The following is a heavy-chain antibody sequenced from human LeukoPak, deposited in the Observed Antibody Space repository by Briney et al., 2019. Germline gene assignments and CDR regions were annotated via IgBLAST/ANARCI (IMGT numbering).Heavy chain of an antibody. CDR3: ARGRRVGARAPPPFDF. V-gene: IGHV4-34*01. CDR1: GGSFSGYY. CDR2: INHSGST. D-gene: IGHD1-26*01. Sequence: SETLSLTCAVYGGSFSGYYWSWIRQPPGKGLEWIGEINHSGSTNYNPSLKSRVTISLDTSKNQFSLKLSSVTAADTAVYYCARGRRVGARAPPPFDFWGQGTLVTVSS. J-gene: IGHJ4*02.